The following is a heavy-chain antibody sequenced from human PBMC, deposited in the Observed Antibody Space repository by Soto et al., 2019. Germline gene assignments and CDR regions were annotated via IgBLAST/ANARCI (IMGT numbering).Heavy chain of an antibody. Sequence: GASLRLSCVTSGFRFSTFWLNSVRQAPGRGLEWVANINQDGSEKYYVDSVKGRFTISRDNAKNTLYLQMNSLRAEDTAVYYCAIRASYYDSSGYFDYWGQGT. V-gene: IGHV3-7*02. D-gene: IGHD3-22*01. CDR2: INQDGSEK. CDR3: AIRASYYDSSGYFDY. J-gene: IGHJ4*02. CDR1: GFRFSTFW.